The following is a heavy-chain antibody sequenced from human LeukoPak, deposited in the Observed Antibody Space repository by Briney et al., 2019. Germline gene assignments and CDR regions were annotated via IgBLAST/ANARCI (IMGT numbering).Heavy chain of an antibody. CDR1: GFTFSDYY. Sequence: KPGGSLRLSCVASGFTFSDYYMSWIRQAPGKGLECLSYISSSGSTVYYADSVKGRFTISRDNAKNSLYLQMNSLRAEDAAVYYCARELEDSDTYRYGMDVWGQGTTVTVSS. V-gene: IGHV3-11*01. CDR2: ISSSGSTV. D-gene: IGHD1-26*01. J-gene: IGHJ6*02. CDR3: ARELEDSDTYRYGMDV.